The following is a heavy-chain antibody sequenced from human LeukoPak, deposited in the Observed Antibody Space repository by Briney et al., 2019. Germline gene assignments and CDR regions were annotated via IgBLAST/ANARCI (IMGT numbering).Heavy chain of an antibody. CDR3: ARGRARRSGGSGSYYNV. CDR2: INHSGST. J-gene: IGHJ4*02. D-gene: IGHD3-10*01. CDR1: GGSFSGYY. Sequence: SETLSLTCAVYGGSFSGYYWSWIRRPPGKGLEWIGEINHSGSTNYNPSLKSRVTISVDTSKNQFSLKLSSVTAADTAVYYCARGRARRSGGSGSYYNVWGQGTLVTVSS. V-gene: IGHV4-34*01.